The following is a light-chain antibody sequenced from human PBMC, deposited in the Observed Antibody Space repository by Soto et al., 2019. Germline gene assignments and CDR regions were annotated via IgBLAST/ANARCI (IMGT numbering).Light chain of an antibody. CDR3: ETWDSNTDWV. V-gene: IGLV4-60*02. Sequence: QPVLTQSSSASASVGSSVKLTCTLSSGHSSYIIAWHQQQPGKAPQFLMKLESSGDYKKGSGVPDRFSGSSSGADRYLTISNLQFEDEADYYCETWDSNTDWVFGGGTKLTVL. J-gene: IGLJ3*02. CDR1: SGHSSYI. CDR2: LESSGDY.